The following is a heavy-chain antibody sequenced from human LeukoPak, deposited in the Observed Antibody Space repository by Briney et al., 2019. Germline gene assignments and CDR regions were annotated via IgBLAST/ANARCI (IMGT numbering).Heavy chain of an antibody. V-gene: IGHV4-39*02. Sequence: SETLSLTCTVSGGSISSSSYYWGWIRQPPGKGLEWIGSIYYSGSTYYNPSLKSRVTISVDTSKNQFSLKLSSVTAADTAVYYCAREAGRGGYREYYFDYWGQGTLVTVSS. CDR3: AREAGRGGYREYYFDY. D-gene: IGHD3-16*02. CDR2: IYYSGST. CDR1: GGSISSSSYY. J-gene: IGHJ4*02.